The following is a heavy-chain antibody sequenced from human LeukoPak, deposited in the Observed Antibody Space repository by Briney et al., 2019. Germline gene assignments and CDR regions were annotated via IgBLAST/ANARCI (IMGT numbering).Heavy chain of an antibody. V-gene: IGHV3-9*01. CDR2: ISWNSGSI. D-gene: IGHD6-19*01. CDR1: GFTFDDYA. CDR3: ARTTDYSSGFDY. J-gene: IGHJ4*02. Sequence: PEGSLRLSCAASGFTFDDYAMHWVRQAPGKGLEWVSGISWNSGSIGYADSVKGRFTISRDNAKNSLYLQMNSLRADDTAVYYCARTTDYSSGFDYWGQGTLVTVSS.